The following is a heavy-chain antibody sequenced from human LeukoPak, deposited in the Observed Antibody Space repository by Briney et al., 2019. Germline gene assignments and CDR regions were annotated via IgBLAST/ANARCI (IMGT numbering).Heavy chain of an antibody. Sequence: KPSETLSLTCAVYGGSFSGYYWSWIRQPPGKGLEWIGSIYYSGSTYYNPSLKSRVTISVDTSKNQFSLKLSSVTAADTAVYYCARVSERVNFDYWGQGTLVTVSS. CDR1: GGSFSGYY. V-gene: IGHV4-34*01. CDR2: IYYSGST. D-gene: IGHD1-1*01. CDR3: ARVSERVNFDY. J-gene: IGHJ4*02.